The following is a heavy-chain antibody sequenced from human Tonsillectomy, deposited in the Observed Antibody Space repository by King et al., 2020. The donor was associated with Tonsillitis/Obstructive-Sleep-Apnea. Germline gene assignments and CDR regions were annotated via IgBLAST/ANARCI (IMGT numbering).Heavy chain of an antibody. CDR3: ARHLRDVYKYAYYYGMDV. CDR2: IDPSESYT. Sequence: QLVQSGAEVKKPGESLRISCKGSGYSFTSYWISWVRQMPGKGLEWMGRIDPSESYTNYSPSSQGHITISVDKSISTAYLQWSSLKASDTAMYCCARHLRDVYKYAYYYGMDVWGQGTTVTVSS. CDR1: GYSFTSYW. V-gene: IGHV5-10-1*01. J-gene: IGHJ6*02. D-gene: IGHD5-24*01.